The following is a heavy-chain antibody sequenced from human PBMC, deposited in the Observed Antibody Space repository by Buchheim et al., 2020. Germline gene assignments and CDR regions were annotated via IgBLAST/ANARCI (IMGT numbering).Heavy chain of an antibody. CDR1: GFTFSNSW. J-gene: IGHJ6*02. V-gene: IGHV3-74*01. Sequence: EVQLVESGGGLVQPGGSLRLSCVASGFTFSNSWLHWVRQAPGKGLVWVSHINSDESRRTYADSVKGRFTISRDNAKNTVFLHMNSLRAEDTAVYYCARDWSYAMDVWGQGTT. CDR3: ARDWSYAMDV. CDR2: INSDESRR.